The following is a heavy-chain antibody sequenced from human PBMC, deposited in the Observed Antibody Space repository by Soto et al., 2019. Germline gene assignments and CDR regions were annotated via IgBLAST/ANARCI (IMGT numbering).Heavy chain of an antibody. CDR1: GYNFHSYG. J-gene: IGHJ6*03. CDR2: ISAYNGET. Sequence: GASVKVSCKASGYNFHSYGITWVRQAPGQGLEWLGWISAYNGETHSGQMLQGRVSLTIDISTSTAYMELSRLRSDDTAVYYCARGVVVVVAATPVDYYYYYMDVWGKGTTVTVSS. CDR3: ARGVVVVVAATPVDYYYYYMDV. V-gene: IGHV1-18*01. D-gene: IGHD2-15*01.